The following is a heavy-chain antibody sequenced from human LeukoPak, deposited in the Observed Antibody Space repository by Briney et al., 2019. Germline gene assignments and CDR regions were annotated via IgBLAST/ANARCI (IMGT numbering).Heavy chain of an antibody. CDR2: IKSEVHGGTT. V-gene: IGHV3-15*01. D-gene: IGHD6-13*01. Sequence: PGGSLRLSCAASGFTFREAWMTWVRQAPGKGLEWVGHIKSEVHGGTTVYAAPVKGRFTISRDDSKNTVYLQMSSPKTEDTAVYYCSTNVQAAAGMDVWGKGTTVTVSS. J-gene: IGHJ6*04. CDR3: STNVQAAAGMDV. CDR1: GFTFREAW.